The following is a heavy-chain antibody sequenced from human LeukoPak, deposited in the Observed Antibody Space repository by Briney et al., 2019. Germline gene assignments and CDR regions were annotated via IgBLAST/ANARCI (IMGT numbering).Heavy chain of an antibody. Sequence: GGSLRLSCTASGFTFSNYAMSWVRQAPGKGLEWVSGISDSGGSTYYAVSVKGRFTISRDNSETTLHLQMNSLRAEDTAVYHCATHYKGPVISFDDWGQGILVTVSS. D-gene: IGHD3/OR15-3a*01. J-gene: IGHJ4*02. V-gene: IGHV3-23*01. CDR3: ATHYKGPVISFDD. CDR2: ISDSGGST. CDR1: GFTFSNYA.